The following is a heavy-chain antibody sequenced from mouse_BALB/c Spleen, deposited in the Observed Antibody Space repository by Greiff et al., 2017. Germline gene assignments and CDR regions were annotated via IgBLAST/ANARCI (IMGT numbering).Heavy chain of an antibody. D-gene: IGHD1-2*01. CDR2: IWAGGST. CDR1: GFSLTSYG. J-gene: IGHJ2*01. Sequence: VMLVESGPGLVAPSQSLSITCTVSGFSLTSYGVHWVRQPPGKGLEWLGVIWAGGSTNYNSALMSRLSISKDNSKGQVFLKMNSLQTDDTAMYYCARGRGLLRPYFDYWGQGTTLTVSS. CDR3: ARGRGLLRPYFDY. V-gene: IGHV2-9*02.